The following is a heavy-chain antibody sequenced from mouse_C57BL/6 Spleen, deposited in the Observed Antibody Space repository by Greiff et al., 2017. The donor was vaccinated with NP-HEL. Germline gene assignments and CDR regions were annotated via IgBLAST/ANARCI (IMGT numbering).Heavy chain of an antibody. CDR1: GFTFSNYW. D-gene: IGHD1-1*01. CDR3: TGGLRSYFDY. Sequence: EVKLVESGGGLVQPGGSMKLSCVASGFTFSNYWMNWVRQSPEKGLEWVAQIRLKSDNYATHYAESVKGRFTISRDDSKSSVYLQMNNLRAEDTGIYYCTGGLRSYFDYWGQGTTLTVSS. V-gene: IGHV6-3*01. J-gene: IGHJ2*01. CDR2: IRLKSDNYAT.